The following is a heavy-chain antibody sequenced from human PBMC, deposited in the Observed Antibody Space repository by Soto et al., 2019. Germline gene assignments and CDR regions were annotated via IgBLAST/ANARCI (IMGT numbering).Heavy chain of an antibody. CDR1: GFTFSSYS. Sequence: EVHLVESGGGLVQPGGSLRLSCAASGFTFSSYSMNWVRQAPGKGLEWVSYISSSSSTIYYTDSVKGRFTISRDNAKNSLYLQMNSLRDEDTAVYYCAKPRRDGYNEFDYWGQGTLVTVSS. J-gene: IGHJ4*02. CDR3: AKPRRDGYNEFDY. D-gene: IGHD5-12*01. V-gene: IGHV3-48*02. CDR2: ISSSSSTI.